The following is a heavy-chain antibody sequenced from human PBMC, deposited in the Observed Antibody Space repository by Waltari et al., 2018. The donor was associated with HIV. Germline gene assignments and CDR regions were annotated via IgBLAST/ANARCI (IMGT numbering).Heavy chain of an antibody. D-gene: IGHD3-10*01. V-gene: IGHV3-53*02. CDR3: ARVLWFGAYYFDY. J-gene: IGHJ4*02. CDR1: GFTVSSTY. Sequence: EVQLVETGGGLIQPGGSLRLSCEASGFTVSSTYMSWVRQAPGKGLEWVSVIYSGGSTYYADSVKGRFTISRDNSKNTLYLQMNSLRAEDTAVYYCARVLWFGAYYFDYWGQGTLVTVSS. CDR2: IYSGGST.